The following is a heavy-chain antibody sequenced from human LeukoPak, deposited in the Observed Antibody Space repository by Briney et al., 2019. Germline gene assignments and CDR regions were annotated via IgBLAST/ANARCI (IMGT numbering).Heavy chain of an antibody. V-gene: IGHV3-48*01. J-gene: IGHJ3*02. Sequence: GRSLRLSCAASGFTFSSYSMNWVRQAPGKVLEWVSYISSSSSTIYYADSVKGRFTISRDNSKKTLYLQMNSVRAEDTAVYYCAKDISLRVPAAIPPSAFDTWGPGTTVTASS. CDR1: GFTFSSYS. D-gene: IGHD2-2*01. CDR2: ISSSSSTI. CDR3: AKDISLRVPAAIPPSAFDT.